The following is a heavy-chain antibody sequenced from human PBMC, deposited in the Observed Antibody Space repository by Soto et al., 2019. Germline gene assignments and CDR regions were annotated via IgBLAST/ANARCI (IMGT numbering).Heavy chain of an antibody. J-gene: IGHJ4*02. D-gene: IGHD3-10*01. Sequence: APVKVSCEASGYTFTSYAIHWVRQASGQRLEWMGWINAGNGNTKYSQKFQGRVTITRDTSASTAYMELSSLRSEDTAVYYCARAKYYYGTDYWGQGTLVTVSS. CDR2: INAGNGNT. CDR1: GYTFTSYA. V-gene: IGHV1-3*01. CDR3: ARAKYYYGTDY.